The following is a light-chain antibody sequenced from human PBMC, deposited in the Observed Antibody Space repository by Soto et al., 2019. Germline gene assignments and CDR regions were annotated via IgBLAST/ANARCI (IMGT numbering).Light chain of an antibody. Sequence: QSALTQPPSASGSPGQSVTISCTGTSSDVGGYNYVSWYQQHPGKAPKLMIYEVSKRPSGVPDRFSGSKSGNTASLTVSGLQAEDEVDYYCSSYAGSNNYVVFGGGTKPTVL. CDR1: SSDVGGYNY. CDR2: EVS. CDR3: SSYAGSNNYVV. J-gene: IGLJ2*01. V-gene: IGLV2-8*01.